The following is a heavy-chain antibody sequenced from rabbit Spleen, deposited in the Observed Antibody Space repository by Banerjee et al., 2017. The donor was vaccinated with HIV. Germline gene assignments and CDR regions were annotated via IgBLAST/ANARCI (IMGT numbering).Heavy chain of an antibody. J-gene: IGHJ6*01. D-gene: IGHD8-1*01. V-gene: IGHV1S40*01. Sequence: QSLEESGGGLVRPGASLTLTCKASGFSFNSGYDMCWVHQATGKGLEWVACIYAGSSTNTYSATWAKGRFTISKTSSTTVTLQMTSLTAADTATYFCARDTGTSFSTYGMDLWGQGTLVTVS. CDR3: ARDTGTSFSTYGMDL. CDR2: IYAGSSTNT. CDR1: GFSFNSGYD.